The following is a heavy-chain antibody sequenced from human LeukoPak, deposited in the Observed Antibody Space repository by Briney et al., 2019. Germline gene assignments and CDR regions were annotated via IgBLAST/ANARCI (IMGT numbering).Heavy chain of an antibody. CDR2: TNNDGSST. J-gene: IGHJ4*02. Sequence: PGGSLRLSCVASGFTFSNYWLHWVRQAPGKGLVWVSRTNNDGSSTTYADFVKGRFTSSRDNAKNTLYLQMDSLRAEDTAVYYCTRSVFPYYFDCWGQGTLVTVSS. V-gene: IGHV3-74*01. CDR1: GFTFSNYW. CDR3: TRSVFPYYFDC. D-gene: IGHD3-10*02.